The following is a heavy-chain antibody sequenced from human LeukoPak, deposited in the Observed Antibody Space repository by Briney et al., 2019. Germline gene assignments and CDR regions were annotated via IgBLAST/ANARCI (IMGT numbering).Heavy chain of an antibody. CDR3: AKGLYDSSGPPYYYGMDV. CDR1: GFTFSSYG. CDR2: ISYDGSNK. D-gene: IGHD3-22*01. J-gene: IGHJ6*02. Sequence: SCKASGFTFSSYGMHWVRQAPGKGLEWVAVISYDGSNKYYADSVKGRFTISRDNSKNTLYLQMNSLRAEDTAVYYCAKGLYDSSGPPYYYGMDVWGQGTTVTVS. V-gene: IGHV3-30*18.